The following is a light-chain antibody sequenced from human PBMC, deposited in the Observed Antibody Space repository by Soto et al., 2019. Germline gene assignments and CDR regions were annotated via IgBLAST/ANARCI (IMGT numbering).Light chain of an antibody. CDR1: SSDVGSYNF. J-gene: IGLJ2*01. Sequence: QSVLTQPASVSGSPGQSITISCTGTSSDVGSYNFVSWYQHHAGTAPKLIIYQVTNRPSGVSDRFSASKSGDTASLTISGLQAEDEAIHYCSSYTGFSTDILFGGGTKVTVL. CDR3: SSYTGFSTDIL. V-gene: IGLV2-14*01. CDR2: QVT.